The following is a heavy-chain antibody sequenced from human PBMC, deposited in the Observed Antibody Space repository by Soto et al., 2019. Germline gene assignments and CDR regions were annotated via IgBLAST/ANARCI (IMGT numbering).Heavy chain of an antibody. V-gene: IGHV3-73*01. CDR1: GFTFSGSA. Sequence: GGSLRLSCAASGFTFSGSAMHWVRQASGKGLEWVGRIRSKANSYATAYAASVKGRFTISRDDSKNTAYLQMNSLKTEDTAVYYCTRLENPRGLYSNDYYYYMDVWGKGTTVTVSS. CDR3: TRLENPRGLYSNDYYYYMDV. D-gene: IGHD4-4*01. CDR2: IRSKANSYAT. J-gene: IGHJ6*03.